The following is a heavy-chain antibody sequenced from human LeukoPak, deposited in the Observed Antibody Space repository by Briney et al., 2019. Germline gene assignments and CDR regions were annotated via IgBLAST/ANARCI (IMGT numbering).Heavy chain of an antibody. J-gene: IGHJ4*02. CDR2: IYDGGQIYDTGSA. CDR3: ARGDYGDSDY. D-gene: IGHD4-17*01. CDR1: GGSLSTYY. Sequence: SETLSFTCTVSGGSLSTYYWAWIRQPPGKGLEWIGYIYDGGQIYDTGSATYNPSLTSRVTISIDTSKNQFSLKVTSVTAADTAVYYCARGDYGDSDYWGQGTLVSVSS. V-gene: IGHV4-59*01.